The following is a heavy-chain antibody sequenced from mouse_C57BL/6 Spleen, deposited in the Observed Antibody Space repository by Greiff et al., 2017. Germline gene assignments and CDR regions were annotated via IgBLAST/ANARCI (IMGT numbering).Heavy chain of an antibody. J-gene: IGHJ4*01. Sequence: DVHLVESGGGLVKPGGSLKLSCAASGFTFSDYGMHWVRQAPEKGLEWVAYISSGSSTIYYADTVKGRFTISRDNAKNTLFLQMTSLRSEDTAMYYCATVVAPYYYAMDYWGQGTSVTVSS. D-gene: IGHD1-1*01. CDR3: ATVVAPYYYAMDY. CDR1: GFTFSDYG. CDR2: ISSGSSTI. V-gene: IGHV5-17*01.